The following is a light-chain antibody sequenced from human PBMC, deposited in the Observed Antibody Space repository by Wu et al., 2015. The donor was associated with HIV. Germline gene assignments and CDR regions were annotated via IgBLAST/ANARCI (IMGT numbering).Light chain of an antibody. J-gene: IGKJ4*01. CDR3: QQYYSTPXT. CDR2: AAS. CDR1: QGISKS. V-gene: IGKV1-NL1*01. Sequence: DIQMTQSPSSLSASVRDRVTITCRASQGISKSLAWYQQKPGKAPKLLLFAASRLESGVPSRFSGSGSVTDYTLTISSLQPEGFAIYYCQQYYSTPXTFGGGTKVEIK.